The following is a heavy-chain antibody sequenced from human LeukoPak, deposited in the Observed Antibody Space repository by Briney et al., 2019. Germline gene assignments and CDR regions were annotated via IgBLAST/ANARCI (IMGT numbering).Heavy chain of an antibody. Sequence: SETLSLTCTVSGGSVSSSSYYWGWVRQPPGKGLEWIGSIYYSGSTYYNPSLKSRVTISVDTSKNQFSLKLSSVIAADTAVYYRARQVRVAARPPYFDYWGQGTLVTVSS. J-gene: IGHJ4*02. CDR2: IYYSGST. CDR1: GGSVSSSSYY. V-gene: IGHV4-39*01. D-gene: IGHD6-6*01. CDR3: ARQVRVAARPPYFDY.